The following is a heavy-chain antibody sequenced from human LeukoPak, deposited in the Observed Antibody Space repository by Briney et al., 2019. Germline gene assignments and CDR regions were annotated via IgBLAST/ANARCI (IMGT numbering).Heavy chain of an antibody. D-gene: IGHD3-3*01. Sequence: GGSLRLSCAASGFTFTSHWMSWVRQAPGKGLEWVARMNLDGSEKYYVDSVKGRFTISRDNAKTSLYLEMNSLRAEDTAVYYCARDRVRFLEWLFSSVSEGFDYWGQGTLVTVSS. V-gene: IGHV3-7*01. J-gene: IGHJ4*02. CDR3: ARDRVRFLEWLFSSVSEGFDY. CDR1: GFTFTSHW. CDR2: MNLDGSEK.